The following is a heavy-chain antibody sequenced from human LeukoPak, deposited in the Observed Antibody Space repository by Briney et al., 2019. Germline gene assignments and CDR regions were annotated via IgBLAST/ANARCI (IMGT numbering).Heavy chain of an antibody. V-gene: IGHV3-74*01. CDR2: INSDGSNT. Sequence: GGSLRLSCAASESSFRNFWMHWVRQVPGKWLVWVSRINSDGSNTAYADSVKGRFTISRDNAKNTLHIQMNDLRAEDTAVYYCACDSPHDHTVGFDYWGQGTLVTVSP. CDR3: ACDSPHDHTVGFDY. D-gene: IGHD2-21*01. J-gene: IGHJ4*02. CDR1: ESSFRNFW.